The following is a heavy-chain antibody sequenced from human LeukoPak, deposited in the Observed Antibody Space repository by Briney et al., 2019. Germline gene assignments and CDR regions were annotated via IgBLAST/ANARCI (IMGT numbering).Heavy chain of an antibody. Sequence: ASVKVSCKASGYTFTGYYIHWVRQAPGQGLEWMGWIHPNSGGTNYLQKFHGRVTMTRDTSISTAYMELASLRSDDTAVYYCASTSHRDGYNEPYYFDYWGQGTLATVSS. CDR3: ASTSHRDGYNEPYYFDY. CDR1: GYTFTGYY. V-gene: IGHV1-2*02. D-gene: IGHD5-24*01. J-gene: IGHJ4*02. CDR2: IHPNSGGT.